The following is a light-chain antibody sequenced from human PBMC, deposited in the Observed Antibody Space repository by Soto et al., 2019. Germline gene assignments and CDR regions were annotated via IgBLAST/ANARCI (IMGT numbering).Light chain of an antibody. CDR1: SSDVGGYNY. J-gene: IGLJ3*02. CDR3: FSYTTSSTLV. Sequence: QSALTQPASVSGPPGQSITISCTGTSSDVGGYNYVSWYQQHPAKAPKLMIYEVSNRPSGVSHRFSGSKSGNTASLTISGLQAEDEADYYCFSYTTSSTLVFGGGTKLTVL. V-gene: IGLV2-14*01. CDR2: EVS.